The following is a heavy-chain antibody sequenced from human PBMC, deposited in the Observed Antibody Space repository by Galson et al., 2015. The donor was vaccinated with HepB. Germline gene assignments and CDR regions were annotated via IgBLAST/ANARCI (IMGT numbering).Heavy chain of an antibody. D-gene: IGHD2-2*01. V-gene: IGHV4-39*07. Sequence: SETLSLTCTVSGGSISSSSYYWGWIRQPPGKGLQWIGNIYYSGSSYYNPSLKSRVTISVDTSKNQFSLKLSSVTAADTAVYYCAREGIVIVPTGTVGFYYYYYMDVWGKGTTVTVSS. CDR1: GGSISSSSYY. J-gene: IGHJ6*03. CDR2: IYYSGSS. CDR3: AREGIVIVPTGTVGFYYYYYMDV.